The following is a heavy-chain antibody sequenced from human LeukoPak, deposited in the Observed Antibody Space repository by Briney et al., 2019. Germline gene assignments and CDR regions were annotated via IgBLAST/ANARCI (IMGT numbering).Heavy chain of an antibody. J-gene: IGHJ3*02. CDR2: IKSKIDGGTT. Sequence: PGGSLRLSCAASGFTFSNAWMSWVRQAPGKGLEWVGRIKSKIDGGTTDYAAPVKGRFTISRDDSKNTLYLQMNSLKTEDTAVYYCTTYGSFPLFIWGQGTMVTVS. CDR3: TTYGSFPLFI. D-gene: IGHD3-10*01. V-gene: IGHV3-15*01. CDR1: GFTFSNAW.